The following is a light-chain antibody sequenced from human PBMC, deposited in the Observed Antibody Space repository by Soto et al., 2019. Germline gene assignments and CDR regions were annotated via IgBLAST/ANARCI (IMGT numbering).Light chain of an antibody. J-gene: IGKJ1*01. Sequence: IVMTQSPATLSVSPDERATLSCRASQSASSRPLAWYQQKPGQAPRLLIYGASNRATGIPDRFSGSGSGTDFTLTISRLEPEDFAVYYCQQYGSSPRTFGQGTKVDIK. CDR3: QQYGSSPRT. CDR2: GAS. V-gene: IGKV3-20*01. CDR1: QSASSRP.